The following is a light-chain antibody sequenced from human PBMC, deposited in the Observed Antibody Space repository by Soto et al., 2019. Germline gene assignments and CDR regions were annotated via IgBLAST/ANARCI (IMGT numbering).Light chain of an antibody. J-gene: IGKJ1*01. CDR3: QHYNSYSEA. CDR1: QTNSSW. Sequence: DIQMTQSPSTLSGSVGDRVTITCRASQTNSSWLAWYQQKPGKAPKLLIYKASTLKSGVPSRFSGSGSGTESTLTISSLQPDDFATYYCQHYNSYSEAFGQGTKVDIK. V-gene: IGKV1-5*03. CDR2: KAS.